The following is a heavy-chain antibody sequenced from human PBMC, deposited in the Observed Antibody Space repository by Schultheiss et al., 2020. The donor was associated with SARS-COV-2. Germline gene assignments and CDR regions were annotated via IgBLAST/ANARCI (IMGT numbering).Heavy chain of an antibody. CDR2: IYHSGST. Sequence: SETLSLTCAVSGGSISSSNWWSWVRQPPGKGLEWIGEIYHSGSTNYNPSLKSRVTTSVDKSKNQFSLKLSSVTAADTAVYYCAKGGRQPGRYFQHWGQGTLVTVSS. D-gene: IGHD2-15*01. CDR1: GGSISSSNW. CDR3: AKGGRQPGRYFQH. J-gene: IGHJ1*01. V-gene: IGHV4-4*02.